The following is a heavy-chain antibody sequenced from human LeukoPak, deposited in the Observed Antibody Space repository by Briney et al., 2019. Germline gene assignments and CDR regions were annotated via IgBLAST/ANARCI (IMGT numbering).Heavy chain of an antibody. J-gene: IGHJ4*02. D-gene: IGHD3-3*01. CDR3: AREHAYYDFWSGYFDY. Sequence: SETLSLTCTVSGGSISSYYWSWIRQPAGKGLEWIGRIYTSGSTNYNPSLKSRVTISVDTSKNQFSLKLSSVTAADTAVYYCAREHAYYDFWSGYFDYWGQGTLVTVSS. CDR2: IYTSGST. CDR1: GGSISSYY. V-gene: IGHV4-4*07.